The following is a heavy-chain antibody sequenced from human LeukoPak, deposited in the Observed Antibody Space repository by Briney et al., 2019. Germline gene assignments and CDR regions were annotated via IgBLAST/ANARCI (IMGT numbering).Heavy chain of an antibody. CDR2: ITGDGSTR. CDR1: GFTFDDFS. V-gene: IGHV3-43*02. CDR3: AKANPCDS. Sequence: PGGSLRLSCAASGFTFDDFSMHWVRQAPGKGLEWVSLITGDGSTRYYADSVRGRFTVSRDNSKNSLYLQMNSLRTEDTASYYCAKANPCDSWGQGTLVTVSS. J-gene: IGHJ4*02.